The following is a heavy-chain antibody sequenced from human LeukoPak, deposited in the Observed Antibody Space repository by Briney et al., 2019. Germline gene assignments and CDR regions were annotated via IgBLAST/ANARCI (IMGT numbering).Heavy chain of an antibody. CDR1: GFAFSNYA. V-gene: IGHV3-23*01. J-gene: IGHJ3*02. CDR3: AKGIAVAAYGDAFDI. Sequence: GGSLRLSCAASGFAFSNYAMSWVRQAPGKGLEWVSSLSGGGDSRYYADSVMGRFTISRDNSKNTLYLQRNSLRAEDTAVYYCAKGIAVAAYGDAFDIWGQGTMVTVFS. CDR2: LSGGGDSR. D-gene: IGHD6-19*01.